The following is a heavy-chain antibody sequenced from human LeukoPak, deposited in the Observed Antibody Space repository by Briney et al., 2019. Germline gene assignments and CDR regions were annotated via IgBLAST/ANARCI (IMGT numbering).Heavy chain of an antibody. D-gene: IGHD1-26*01. V-gene: IGHV1-18*01. CDR1: GYIFTSYG. CDR2: ISGDSVKT. J-gene: IGHJ6*02. Sequence: ASVKVSCKASGYIFTSYGISWVRQAPGQGLEWMGWISGDSVKTKYAQKFQGRVTLTTDTSTSTAYMELRSLRSDDTAMYYCARVGAVGATSIHYYGMDVWGQGTTVTVSS. CDR3: ARVGAVGATSIHYYGMDV.